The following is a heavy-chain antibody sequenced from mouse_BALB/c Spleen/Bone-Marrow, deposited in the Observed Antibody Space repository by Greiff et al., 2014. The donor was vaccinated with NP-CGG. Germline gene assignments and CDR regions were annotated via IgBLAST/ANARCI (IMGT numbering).Heavy chain of an antibody. Sequence: VQLKESGGGLVKPGGSLKLSCAASGFTFSSYTMSWVRQTPEKRLEWVATISSGGSYTYYPDSVKGRFTISRDNAKNTLCLQMSSLKSEDTAMYYCTRDQTGYFAYWGQGTLVTVSA. CDR2: ISSGGSYT. V-gene: IGHV5-6-4*01. CDR3: TRDQTGYFAY. J-gene: IGHJ3*01. CDR1: GFTFSSYT. D-gene: IGHD4-1*01.